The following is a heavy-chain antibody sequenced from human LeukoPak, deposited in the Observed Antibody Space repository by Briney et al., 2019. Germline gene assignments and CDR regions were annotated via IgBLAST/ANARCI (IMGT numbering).Heavy chain of an antibody. CDR2: IYYSGST. J-gene: IGHJ4*02. CDR1: GGSISSYY. D-gene: IGHD3-10*01. Sequence: SETLSLTCTVSGGSISSYYWSWIRQPPGKGLEWIGYIYYSGSTNYNPSLKSRVTISVDTSKNQFSLKLSSVTAADTAVYYCARHKMDYYGSGSYYNSYYFDYWGQGTLVTVSS. V-gene: IGHV4-59*08. CDR3: ARHKMDYYGSGSYYNSYYFDY.